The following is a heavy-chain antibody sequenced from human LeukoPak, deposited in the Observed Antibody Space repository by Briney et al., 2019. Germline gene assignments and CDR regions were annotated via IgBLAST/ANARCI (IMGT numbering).Heavy chain of an antibody. CDR3: ARHLRVGGSFDY. CDR2: IYYSGST. J-gene: IGHJ4*02. D-gene: IGHD3-16*01. Sequence: PSETLSLTCTVSGGSISSYYWSWIRQPPGKGLEWIGYIYYSGSTNYNPSLKSRVTISVDTSKNQFSLKLSSVTAADTAVYYCARHLRVGGSFDYWGQGTLVTVSS. V-gene: IGHV4-59*08. CDR1: GGSISSYY.